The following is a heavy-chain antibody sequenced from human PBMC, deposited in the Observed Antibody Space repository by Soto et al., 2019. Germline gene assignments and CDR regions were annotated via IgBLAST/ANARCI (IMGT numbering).Heavy chain of an antibody. J-gene: IGHJ4*02. CDR3: AKVDDGGNSLFSPAFDY. D-gene: IGHD4-17*01. CDR2: ISGSGGST. CDR1: GFTFSSYA. V-gene: IGHV3-23*01. Sequence: EVQLLESGGGLVQPGGSLRLSCAASGFTFSSYAMSWVRQAPGKGLEWVSAISGSGGSTYYADSVKGRFTISRDNSKNTLYLQMNSLRAEDTAVYYCAKVDDGGNSLFSPAFDYWGQGTLVTVSS.